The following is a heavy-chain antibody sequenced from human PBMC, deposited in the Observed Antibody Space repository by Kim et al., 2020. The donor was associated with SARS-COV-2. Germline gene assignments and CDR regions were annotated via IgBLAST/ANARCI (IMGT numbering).Heavy chain of an antibody. V-gene: IGHV3-23*01. CDR3: AKPLKYYDYVWGSYRLDAFDI. J-gene: IGHJ3*02. CDR1: GFTFSSYA. Sequence: GGSLRLSCAASGFTFSSYAMSWVRQAPGKGLEWVSAISGSGGSTYYADSVKGRFTISRDNSKNTLYLQMNSLRAEDTAVYYCAKPLKYYDYVWGSYRLDAFDIWGQGTMVTVSS. D-gene: IGHD3-16*02. CDR2: ISGSGGST.